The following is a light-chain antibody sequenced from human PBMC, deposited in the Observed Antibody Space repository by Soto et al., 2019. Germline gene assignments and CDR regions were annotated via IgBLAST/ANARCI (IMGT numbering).Light chain of an antibody. J-gene: IGKJ1*01. V-gene: IGKV3-20*01. CDR3: QQYVASPWT. CDR1: QSVSSSY. CDR2: GTS. Sequence: IVLTQSPGALSLSPGERATLSCRASQSVSSSYLAWYQQKPGQAPRLLMYGTSTRATGIPDRFSGSGSGTDFTLTISRLEPEDFAVYYCQQYVASPWTFGQRTKVDIK.